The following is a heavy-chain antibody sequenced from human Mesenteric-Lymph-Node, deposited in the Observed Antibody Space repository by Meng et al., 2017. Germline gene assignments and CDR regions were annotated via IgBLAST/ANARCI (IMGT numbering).Heavy chain of an antibody. V-gene: IGHV3-53*01. J-gene: IGHJ3*02. CDR3: ASFNPVVRGVHIGGRGAFDI. CDR2: IYSGGST. D-gene: IGHD3-10*01. CDR1: GFTVSSNY. Sequence: GESLKISCAASGFTVSSNYMSWVRQAPGKGLEWVSVIYSGGSTYYADSVKGRFTISRDNSKNTLYLQMNGLRAEDTAVYYCASFNPVVRGVHIGGRGAFDIWGQGTMVTVSS.